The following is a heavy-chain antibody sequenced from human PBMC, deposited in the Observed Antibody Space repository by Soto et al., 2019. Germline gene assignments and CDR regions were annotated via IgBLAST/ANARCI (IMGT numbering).Heavy chain of an antibody. J-gene: IGHJ6*02. V-gene: IGHV1-46*01. CDR1: GYTFTSYY. CDR3: ARDSLAVAKYLFYGMDV. D-gene: IGHD6-19*01. CDR2: INPSGGST. Sequence: GASVKVSCKASGYTFTSYYMHWVRQAPGQGLEWMGIINPSGGSTSYAQKFQGRVTMTRDTSTSTVYMELSSLRSEDTAVYYCARDSLAVAKYLFYGMDVWGQGTTVTVSS.